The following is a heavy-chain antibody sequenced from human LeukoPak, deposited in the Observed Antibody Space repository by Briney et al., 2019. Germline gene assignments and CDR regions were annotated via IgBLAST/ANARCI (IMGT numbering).Heavy chain of an antibody. CDR1: GFAFSTYA. Sequence: GGSPRLSCAASGFAFSTYAMSWVRQAPGRGLEWVANIKQDGSERYYVDSVKGRFTISRDNAKNSLYLQMNSLRAEDMAVYYCARDMAAAGTSWFDPWGQGTLVTVSS. CDR2: IKQDGSER. CDR3: ARDMAAAGTSWFDP. V-gene: IGHV3-7*01. J-gene: IGHJ5*02. D-gene: IGHD6-13*01.